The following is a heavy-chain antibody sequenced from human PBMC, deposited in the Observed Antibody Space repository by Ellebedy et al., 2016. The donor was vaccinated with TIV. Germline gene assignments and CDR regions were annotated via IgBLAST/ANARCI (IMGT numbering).Heavy chain of an antibody. CDR3: ARNRITGQWLAPQDY. Sequence: SLKISCAASGFTFDDYAMHWVRQAPGKGLEWVSGISWNSGSIGYADSVKGRFTISRDNSKNTLYLQMNSLRAEDTAVYYCARNRITGQWLAPQDYWGQGTLVTVSS. D-gene: IGHD6-19*01. CDR1: GFTFDDYA. J-gene: IGHJ4*02. V-gene: IGHV3-9*01. CDR2: ISWNSGSI.